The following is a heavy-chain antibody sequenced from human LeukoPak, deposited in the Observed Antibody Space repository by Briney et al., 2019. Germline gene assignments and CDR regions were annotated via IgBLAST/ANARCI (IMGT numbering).Heavy chain of an antibody. D-gene: IGHD1-26*01. V-gene: IGHV3-21*01. J-gene: IGHJ4*02. CDR1: GFTFSSYN. CDR2: ITSGSTYI. Sequence: GGSLRLSCAASGFTFSSYNMNWVRQAPGKGLEWVSPITSGSTYIFYADSVKGRFTISRDNAKNSLFLQMNGLRAEDTAVYYCATYSGTYRDNWGQGTLVTVSS. CDR3: ATYSGTYRDN.